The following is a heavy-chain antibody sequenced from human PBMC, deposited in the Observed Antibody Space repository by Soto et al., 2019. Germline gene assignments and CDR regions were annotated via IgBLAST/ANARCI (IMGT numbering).Heavy chain of an antibody. CDR3: AKETGPQGGFDY. Sequence: QVQLVESGGGVVQPGRSLRLSCAVSGFTFSNYAMHWVRQAPGKGLEWVAVISKDGSNKYYGDFVKGRFTISRDSSKNTLYLQMNSLREEDTAVYYCAKETGPQGGFDYLGQGTLVTVSS. D-gene: IGHD3-9*01. J-gene: IGHJ4*02. CDR2: ISKDGSNK. V-gene: IGHV3-30*18. CDR1: GFTFSNYA.